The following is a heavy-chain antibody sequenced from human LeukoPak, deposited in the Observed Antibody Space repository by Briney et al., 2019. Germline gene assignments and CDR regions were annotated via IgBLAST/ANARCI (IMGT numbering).Heavy chain of an antibody. CDR2: IYYSGST. CDR1: GGSISSSSYY. Sequence: SETLSLTCTVSGGSISSSSYYWGWIRQPPGKGLEWIGSIYYSGSTYYNPSLKSRVTISVDKSKNQFSLKLSSVTAGDTAVYYCARAPNWKRFDYWGQGTLVTVSS. D-gene: IGHD1-1*01. J-gene: IGHJ4*02. CDR3: ARAPNWKRFDY. V-gene: IGHV4-39*07.